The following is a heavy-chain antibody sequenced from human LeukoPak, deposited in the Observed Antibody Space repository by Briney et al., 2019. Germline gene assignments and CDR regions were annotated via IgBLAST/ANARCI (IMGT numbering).Heavy chain of an antibody. V-gene: IGHV3-7*01. J-gene: IGHJ4*02. CDR2: IKQDGSEK. Sequence: GGSLRLSCAASGFTFSSYWMSWVRQAPGKGLEWVANIKQDGSEKYYVDSVKGRFTISRDNAKNSLYLQMNSLRAEDTAVYYCAKVRGNPYSSGWYYFDYWGQGTLVTVSS. CDR1: GFTFSSYW. CDR3: AKVRGNPYSSGWYYFDY. D-gene: IGHD6-19*01.